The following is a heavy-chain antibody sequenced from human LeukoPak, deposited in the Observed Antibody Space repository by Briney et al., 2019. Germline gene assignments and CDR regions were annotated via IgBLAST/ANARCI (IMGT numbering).Heavy chain of an antibody. CDR2: IHSSSGSI. V-gene: IGHV3-21*01. CDR1: GFXFTNYN. Sequence: PEGSLRLSCAASGFXFTNYNMNWVRQAPGKGLEWVSSIHSSSGSIYYADSLKGRFTISRDNAKNSLYLQMNSLRAEDTAVYYCARDLAWDAFDIWGQGTMVTVSS. CDR3: ARDLAWDAFDI. J-gene: IGHJ3*02.